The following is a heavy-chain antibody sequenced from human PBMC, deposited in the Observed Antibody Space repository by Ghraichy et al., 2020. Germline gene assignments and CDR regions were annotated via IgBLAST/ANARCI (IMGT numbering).Heavy chain of an antibody. CDR1: GFALSTYS. CDR2: ISSGGALI. Sequence: GESLNISCVASGFALSTYSMDWVRQAPGKVLEWVSSISSGGALIYYADSMRGRFTISRDNAKNSLYLQMNTLRAEDTAVYYCARELPSPHYGMDVWGQGTTVTVSS. D-gene: IGHD3-10*01. V-gene: IGHV3-21*01. J-gene: IGHJ6*02. CDR3: ARELPSPHYGMDV.